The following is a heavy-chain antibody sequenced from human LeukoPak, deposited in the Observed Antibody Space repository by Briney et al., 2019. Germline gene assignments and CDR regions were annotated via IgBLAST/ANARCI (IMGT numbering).Heavy chain of an antibody. CDR3: ARGTGYMDV. D-gene: IGHD3-10*01. J-gene: IGHJ6*03. CDR1: GFTFDDYA. CDR2: ITRDAGST. V-gene: IGHV3-43D*03. Sequence: GGSLRLSCAASGFTFDDYAMHWVRQTPGKGLEWVSLITRDAGSTFYADSVKGRFTISRDNSKNSLYLQMNSLRAEDTALYHCARGTGYMDVWGKGTTVTVSS.